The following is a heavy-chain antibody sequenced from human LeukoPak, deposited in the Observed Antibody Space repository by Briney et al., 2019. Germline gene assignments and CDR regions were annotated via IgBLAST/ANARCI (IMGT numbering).Heavy chain of an antibody. J-gene: IGHJ4*02. CDR2: IKQDGSEK. CDR3: ARDLSGWELQEY. D-gene: IGHD1-26*01. V-gene: IGHV3-7*01. Sequence: PGGSLRLSCAASGFTFSSYWLSWVRQAPGKGLEWVANIKQDGSEKYYVDSVKGRFTISRDNAKNSLFLQMNSLRAEDTAVYYCARDLSGWELQEYWGQGTLVTVSS. CDR1: GFTFSSYW.